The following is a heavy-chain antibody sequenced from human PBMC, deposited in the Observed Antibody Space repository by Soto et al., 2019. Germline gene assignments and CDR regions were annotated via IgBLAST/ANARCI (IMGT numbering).Heavy chain of an antibody. CDR3: ARQGKDNWNDDWFDP. CDR1: GGSISSSSYY. Sequence: SETLSLTCTVSGGSISSSSYYWGWIRQPPGKGLEWIGSIYYSGSTYYNPPLKSRVTISVDTSKNQFSLKLSSVTAADTAVYYCARQGKDNWNDDWFDPWGQATLVTVSS. J-gene: IGHJ5*02. CDR2: IYYSGST. D-gene: IGHD1-20*01. V-gene: IGHV4-39*01.